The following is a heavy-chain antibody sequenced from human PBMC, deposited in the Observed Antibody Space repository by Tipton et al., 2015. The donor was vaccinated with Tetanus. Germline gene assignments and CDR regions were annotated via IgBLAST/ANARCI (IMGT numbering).Heavy chain of an antibody. D-gene: IGHD6-6*01. V-gene: IGHV4-30-2*01. Sequence: TLSLTCAVSGGSVSNGGYSWSWIRQPPGKGLECIGYISHSGRTYYNPSLNSRVTISLDRSKNQFSLKLTSVTAADTAVYYCARDQGGGRVVRLNWFDPWGQGTLVTVSS. CDR2: ISHSGRT. CDR1: GGSVSNGGYS. CDR3: ARDQGGGRVVRLNWFDP. J-gene: IGHJ5*02.